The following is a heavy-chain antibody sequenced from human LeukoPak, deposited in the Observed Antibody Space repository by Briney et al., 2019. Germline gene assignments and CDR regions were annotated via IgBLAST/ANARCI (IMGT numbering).Heavy chain of an antibody. CDR3: ARRYSSSWLGYFDY. D-gene: IGHD6-13*01. Sequence: GGPLRLSCVASGFTFSSYVIHWVRQAPGKGLEWVAVVSSDGSIKYNAHSVKSRFTISRDTSTNTVYLEMNSLPTQDRAFYYCARRYSSSWLGYFDYWGQGSLVTVSP. CDR1: GFTFSSYV. CDR2: VSSDGSIK. V-gene: IGHV3-30*03. J-gene: IGHJ4*02.